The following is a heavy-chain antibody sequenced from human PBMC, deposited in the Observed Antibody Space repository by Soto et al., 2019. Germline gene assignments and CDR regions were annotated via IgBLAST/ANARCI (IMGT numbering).Heavy chain of an antibody. CDR1: GFTFRNYG. V-gene: IGHV3-23*01. CDR2: IGFGGVDT. D-gene: IGHD1-7*01. Sequence: SGFTFRNYGMGWVRQAPGKGLEWVSSIGFGGVDTYYAGSVKGRFTVSRDNSKNTLYLQVSSLRAEDTAVYYCAKLEPGTGTTYWGQGTVVTVSS. CDR3: AKLEPGTGTTY. J-gene: IGHJ4*02.